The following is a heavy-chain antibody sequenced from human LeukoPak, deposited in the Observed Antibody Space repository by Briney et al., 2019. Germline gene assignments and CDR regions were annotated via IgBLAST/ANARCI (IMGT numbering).Heavy chain of an antibody. CDR1: GYTFTGYY. D-gene: IGHD1-7*01. CDR3: ARERVVTGTTHYYYYMDV. J-gene: IGHJ6*03. Sequence: ASVKVSCKASGYTFTGYYMHWVRQAPGQGLEWMGWINPNSGGTNYAQKFQGRVTMTRDTSISTAYMELSRLRSDDTAVYYCARERVVTGTTHYYYYMDVWGKGTTVTVSS. V-gene: IGHV1-2*02. CDR2: INPNSGGT.